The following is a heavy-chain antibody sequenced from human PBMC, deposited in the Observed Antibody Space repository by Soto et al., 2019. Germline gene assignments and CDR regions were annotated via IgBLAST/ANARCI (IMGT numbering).Heavy chain of an antibody. D-gene: IGHD3-10*01. CDR1: GFTFDDYA. V-gene: IGHV3-9*01. J-gene: IGHJ3*02. Sequence: GGSLRLSCAASGFTFDDYAMHWVRQAPGKGLEWVSGISWNSGSIGYADSVKGRFTISRDNAKNSLYLQMNSLRAEDTALYYCAKDRWGGPVQGALYAFDIWGQGTMVTVSS. CDR2: ISWNSGSI. CDR3: AKDRWGGPVQGALYAFDI.